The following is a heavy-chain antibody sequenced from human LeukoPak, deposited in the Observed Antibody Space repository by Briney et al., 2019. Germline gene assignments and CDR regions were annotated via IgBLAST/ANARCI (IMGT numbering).Heavy chain of an antibody. D-gene: IGHD1-1*01. CDR2: IKVDGSEK. CDR3: ARKTGTTGEAFDD. V-gene: IGHV3-7*03. Sequence: GGSLILSCAASGFTFSNFWMSWVRQAPGKGLEWVANIKVDGSEKYYVDSVKGRFTISRDNAENSLYLQMNSLRAEDTAVYYCARKTGTTGEAFDDWGQGTQVTVSS. CDR1: GFTFSNFW. J-gene: IGHJ4*02.